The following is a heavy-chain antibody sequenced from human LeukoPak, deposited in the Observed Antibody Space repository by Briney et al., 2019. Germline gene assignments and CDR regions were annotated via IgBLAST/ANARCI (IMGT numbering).Heavy chain of an antibody. CDR2: IYYSGST. D-gene: IGHD3-3*01. V-gene: IGHV4-59*08. CDR3: ARGDSFGVVYYYGMDV. J-gene: IGHJ6*02. CDR1: GGSISSYY. Sequence: PSETLSLTCTVSGGSISSYYWSWIRQPPGKGLEWIGYIYYSGSTNYNPSLKSRVTMSVDTSKNQFSLKLSSVTAADTAVYYCARGDSFGVVYYYGMDVWGQGTTVTVSS.